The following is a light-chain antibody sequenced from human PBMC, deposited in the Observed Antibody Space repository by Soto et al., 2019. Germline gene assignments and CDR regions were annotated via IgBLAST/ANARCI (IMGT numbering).Light chain of an antibody. Sequence: QSALTQPPSASGSPGQSVTISCTGTSNDVGGYDFVSWYQHLPGKAPKLMIFEVSKRPSGVPDRFSGSKSGNTASLTVSGLQAEDEADYYCSSYAGSNTWVFGGGTKLTVL. CDR3: SSYAGSNTWV. V-gene: IGLV2-8*01. J-gene: IGLJ3*02. CDR1: SNDVGGYDF. CDR2: EVS.